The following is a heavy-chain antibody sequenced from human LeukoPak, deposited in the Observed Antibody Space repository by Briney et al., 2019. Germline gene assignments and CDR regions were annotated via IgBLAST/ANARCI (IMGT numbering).Heavy chain of an antibody. CDR2: ISGGGDST. Sequence: GGSLRLSCAASGFTFSSYAMSWGRQAPGKGLEWVSAISGGGDSTYYADSVKGRFTISRDNSKDTLYLQMNSLRAEDTAVYYCASGEFRHGLQVDYWGQGTLVAVSS. J-gene: IGHJ4*02. CDR1: GFTFSSYA. V-gene: IGHV3-23*01. CDR3: ASGEFRHGLQVDY. D-gene: IGHD3/OR15-3a*01.